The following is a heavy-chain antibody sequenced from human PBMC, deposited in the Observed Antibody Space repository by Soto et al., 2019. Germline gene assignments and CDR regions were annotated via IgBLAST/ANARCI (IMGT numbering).Heavy chain of an antibody. J-gene: IGHJ3*02. CDR2: ISYDGSNK. CDR1: GFTFSSYG. D-gene: IGHD2-15*01. V-gene: IGHV3-30*18. Sequence: PGGSLRLSCAASGFTFSSYGMHWVRQAPGKGLEWVAVISYDGSNKYYADSVKGRFTISRDNSKNTLYLQMNSLRAEDTAVYYCAKDFGYCSGGSCGAFDSRAQRTMDTGSS. CDR3: AKDFGYCSGGSCGAFDS.